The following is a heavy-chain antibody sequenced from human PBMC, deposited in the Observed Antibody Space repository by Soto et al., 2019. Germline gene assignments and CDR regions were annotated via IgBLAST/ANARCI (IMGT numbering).Heavy chain of an antibody. Sequence: QEQLVQSGPEVKKSGASVKVSCRASGYTFTGHYIHWVRQAPGQGLEWMGWINPNSGVTKYAENFQGWVTMTRDTSISTAYLEVNRLTYADTAVYFCARAGNGFWSHGGCPHDNGMDVWGQGTTVTVS. V-gene: IGHV1-2*04. CDR1: GYTFTGHY. CDR3: ARAGNGFWSHGGCPHDNGMDV. J-gene: IGHJ6*02. D-gene: IGHD3-16*01. CDR2: INPNSGVT.